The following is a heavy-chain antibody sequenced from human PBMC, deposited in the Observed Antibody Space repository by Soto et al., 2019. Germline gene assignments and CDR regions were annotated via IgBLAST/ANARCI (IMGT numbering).Heavy chain of an antibody. Sequence: ASVKVSCKASGYTFTSYGISWVRQAPGQGLEWMGWISAYNGNTNYAQKLQGRVTMTTDTSTSTAYMELRSLRSDDTAVYYCAIGTEYQLEYYMDVWGKGTTVTVSS. J-gene: IGHJ6*03. CDR1: GYTFTSYG. V-gene: IGHV1-18*01. CDR3: AIGTEYQLEYYMDV. D-gene: IGHD2-2*01. CDR2: ISAYNGNT.